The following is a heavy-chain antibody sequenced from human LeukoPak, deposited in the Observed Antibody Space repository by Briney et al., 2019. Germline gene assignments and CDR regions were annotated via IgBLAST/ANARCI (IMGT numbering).Heavy chain of an antibody. Sequence: GGSLRLSCEASGFTFSSYEMNRFRQAPGKGLEWVSYVSKRGGTMKNADSVKGRFTVSRDNAKNSLYLQMNSLTAEDTAVYYCATAVIRGRGTMVTVSS. CDR2: VSKRGGTM. CDR3: ATAVI. CDR1: GFTFSSYE. V-gene: IGHV3-48*03. J-gene: IGHJ3*02.